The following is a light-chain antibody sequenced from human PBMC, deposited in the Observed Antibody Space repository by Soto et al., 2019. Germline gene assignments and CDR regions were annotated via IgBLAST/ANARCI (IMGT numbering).Light chain of an antibody. Sequence: QAVVTQPPSVSGAPGQRVTISCTGSSSNIGAGYDVHWYQQLPGTAPKLLIYGNGNRPSGVPDRFSGSKSGTSASLAITGLQAEDEADYYCQSSDSSLNVFGTGTKVTVL. CDR1: SSNIGAGYD. V-gene: IGLV1-40*01. CDR3: QSSDSSLNV. CDR2: GNG. J-gene: IGLJ1*01.